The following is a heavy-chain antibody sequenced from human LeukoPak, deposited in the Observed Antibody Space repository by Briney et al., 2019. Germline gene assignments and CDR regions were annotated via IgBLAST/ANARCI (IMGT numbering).Heavy chain of an antibody. CDR1: GGSFSGYY. J-gene: IGHJ3*02. CDR3: ARVGMDDAFDI. D-gene: IGHD1-14*01. V-gene: IGHV4-34*01. CDR2: INHSGST. Sequence: PSETLSLTCAVYGGSFSGYYWSWIRQPPGKGLEWIGEINHSGSTNYNPSLKSRVTISVDTSKNQFSLKLSSVTAADTAVYYCARVGMDDAFDIWGQGTMVTVSS.